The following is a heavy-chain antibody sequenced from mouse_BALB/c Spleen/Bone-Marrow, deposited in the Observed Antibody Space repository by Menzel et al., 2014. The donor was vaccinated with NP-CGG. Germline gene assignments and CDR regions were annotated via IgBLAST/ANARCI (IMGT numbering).Heavy chain of an antibody. V-gene: IGHV1-80*01. CDR2: IYPGDGDT. Sequence: QVQLQQSGAELVRPGSSVKISCKASGYAFSSYWMNWVKQRPGQGLEWIGQIYPGDGDTNYNGKFKGKATLTADKSSSTAYMQLSSLTSEDSAVHFCARSQGGYWYFNVWGAGTTVTVSS. CDR3: ARSQGGYWYFNV. J-gene: IGHJ1*01. D-gene: IGHD3-3*01. CDR1: GYAFSSYW.